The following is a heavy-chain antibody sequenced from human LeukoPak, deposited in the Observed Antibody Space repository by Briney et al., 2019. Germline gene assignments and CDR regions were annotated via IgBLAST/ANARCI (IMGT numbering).Heavy chain of an antibody. CDR2: INPNSGGT. V-gene: IGHV1-2*02. CDR3: ARLYPTGTHFPYDAFDI. J-gene: IGHJ3*02. D-gene: IGHD1-1*01. CDR1: GYTFTGCY. Sequence: ASVTVSCKASGYTFTGCYMHWVRPAPGQGREWMGWINPNSGGTNYAQKFQGRVTMTRDTSISTAYMELSRLRSDDTAVYYCARLYPTGTHFPYDAFDIWGQGTMVTVSS.